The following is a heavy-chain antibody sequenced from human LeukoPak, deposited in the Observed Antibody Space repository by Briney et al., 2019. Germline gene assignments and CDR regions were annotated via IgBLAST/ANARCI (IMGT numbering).Heavy chain of an antibody. CDR2: IKQDGSEK. J-gene: IGHJ3*02. V-gene: IGHV3-7*01. CDR1: GFTFSSYW. CDR3: ATLHVDYYGSGSYDDAFDI. D-gene: IGHD3-10*01. Sequence: SGGSLRLSCAASGFTFSSYWMSWVRQAPGKGLEWVANIKQDGSEKYYVDSVKGRFTISRDNAKNSLYLQMNSLRAEDTGMYYCATLHVDYYGSGSYDDAFDIWGQGTMVTVS.